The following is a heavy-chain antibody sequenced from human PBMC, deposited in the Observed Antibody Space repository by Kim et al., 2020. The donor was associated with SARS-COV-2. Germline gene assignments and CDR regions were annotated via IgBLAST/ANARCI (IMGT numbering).Heavy chain of an antibody. CDR2: IHPISGDA. V-gene: IGHV1-2*06. CDR1: GYTFTGYY. CDR3: ARESVAADFDY. D-gene: IGHD6-19*01. J-gene: IGHJ4*02. Sequence: ASVKVSCKASGYTFTGYYIHWVRQAPGQGLEWMGRIHPISGDAKYAQKFQGRVTMTLDTSISTPYMELTRLTSDDTAVYFCARESVAADFDYWGQGTLVTVSS.